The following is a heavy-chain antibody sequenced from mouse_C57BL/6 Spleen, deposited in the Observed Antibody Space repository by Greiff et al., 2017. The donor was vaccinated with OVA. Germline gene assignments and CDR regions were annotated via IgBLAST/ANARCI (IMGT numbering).Heavy chain of an antibody. J-gene: IGHJ2*01. D-gene: IGHD2-2*01. Sequence: EVKVEESGGGLVKPGGSLKLSCAASGFTFSDYGMHWVRQAPEKGLEWVAYISSGSSTIYYADTVKGRFTISRDNAKNTLFLQMTSLRSEDTAMYYCARVYVYDRLYFDYWGQGTTLTVSS. CDR2: ISSGSSTI. CDR3: ARVYVYDRLYFDY. CDR1: GFTFSDYG. V-gene: IGHV5-17*01.